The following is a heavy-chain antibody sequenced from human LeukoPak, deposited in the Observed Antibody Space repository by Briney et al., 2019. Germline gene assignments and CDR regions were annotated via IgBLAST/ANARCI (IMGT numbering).Heavy chain of an antibody. D-gene: IGHD3-22*01. V-gene: IGHV3-30*03. Sequence: GRSLRLSCAASGFTFSSYRMHWVRQAPGKGLEWVAVISYEGSNKYYADSVKGRFTISRDNSKNTLYLQMNSLRADDTAVYYCYSMIVLGIRVINDYWGQGTLVTVSS. J-gene: IGHJ4*02. CDR1: GFTFSSYR. CDR2: ISYEGSNK. CDR3: YSMIVLGIRVINDY.